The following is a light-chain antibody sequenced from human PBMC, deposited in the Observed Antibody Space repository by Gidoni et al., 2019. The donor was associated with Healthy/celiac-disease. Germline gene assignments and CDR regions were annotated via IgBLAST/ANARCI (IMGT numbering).Light chain of an antibody. CDR1: QSVSSSY. V-gene: IGKV3-20*01. CDR3: QQSPVG. J-gene: IGKJ3*01. CDR2: GAS. Sequence: EIVLTQSPGTLSLSPGERATLSCRASQSVSSSYLAWYQQKPGQAPRLLIYGASSRATGTPDRFSGSGSGTDFTLTISRLEPEDLAVYYWQQSPVGFGHGTKVEIK.